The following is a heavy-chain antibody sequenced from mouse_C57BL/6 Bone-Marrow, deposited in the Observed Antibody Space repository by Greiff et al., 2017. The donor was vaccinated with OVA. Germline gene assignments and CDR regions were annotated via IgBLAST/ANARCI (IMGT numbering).Heavy chain of an antibody. CDR2: IYPGDGDT. V-gene: IGHV1-82*01. Sequence: SGPELVKPGASVKISCKASGYAFSSSWMNWVKQRPGKGLEWIGRIYPGDGDTNYNGKFKGKATLTADKSSSTAYMQLSSLTSEDSAVYFCARADYDGSRWYFDVWGTGTTVTVSS. D-gene: IGHD1-1*01. J-gene: IGHJ1*03. CDR1: GYAFSSSW. CDR3: ARADYDGSRWYFDV.